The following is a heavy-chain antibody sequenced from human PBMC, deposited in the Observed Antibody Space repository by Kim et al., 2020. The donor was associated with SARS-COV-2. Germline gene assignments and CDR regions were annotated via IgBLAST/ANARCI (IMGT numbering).Heavy chain of an antibody. V-gene: IGHV3-9*01. J-gene: IGHJ6*02. Sequence: GGSLRLSCAAAGFTFDLYAMHWVRQAPGKDLEWVSGISLDSDRKGYADSVMGRFTVSRDYAKKSVYLQMDSLRPEDTAFYYCVKDIVPGGGDDWGGGTA. CDR1: GFTFDLYA. D-gene: IGHD6-6*01. CDR2: ISLDSDRK. CDR3: VKDIVPGGGDD.